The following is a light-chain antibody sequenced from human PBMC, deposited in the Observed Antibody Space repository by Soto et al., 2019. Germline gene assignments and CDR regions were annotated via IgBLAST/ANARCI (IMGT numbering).Light chain of an antibody. Sequence: IGRTHSPSTLSVSPAERAALSCRASQSVSSNLAWYQQKPGQAPRLLIYGASTRATGIPARFSGSGSGTEFTLTISSLQSEDFAVYYCQQYNNWPRTFGQGTKVDIK. CDR3: QQYNNWPRT. CDR1: QSVSSN. V-gene: IGKV3-15*01. CDR2: GAS. J-gene: IGKJ1*01.